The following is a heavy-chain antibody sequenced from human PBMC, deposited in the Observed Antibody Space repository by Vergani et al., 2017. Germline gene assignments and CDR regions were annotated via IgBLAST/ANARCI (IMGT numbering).Heavy chain of an antibody. CDR2: IYTSGST. CDR1: GGSLTSYY. D-gene: IGHD1-26*01. CDR3: ARERSGSYLDAFDI. V-gene: IGHV4-4*07. J-gene: IGHJ3*02. Sequence: QVQLPESGPGLVKPSETLSLTCSVSGGSLTSYYWSWIRQPAGKGLELIGRIYTSGSTKYNPSLKSRVTMSVDKSKNQFSLKLNSVTAADTAMYYCARERSGSYLDAFDIWGQGTMVTVSS.